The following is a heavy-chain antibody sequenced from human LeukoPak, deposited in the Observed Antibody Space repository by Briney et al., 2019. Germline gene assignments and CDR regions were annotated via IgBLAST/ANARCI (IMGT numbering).Heavy chain of an antibody. D-gene: IGHD6-19*01. CDR1: GYSFTTYW. V-gene: IGHV5-51*01. CDR2: IYPGDSDT. CDR3: ARQVAVAAWEY. J-gene: IGHJ4*02. Sequence: GESLKISCKDSGYSFTTYWIGWVRQMPGKGLEWLGIIYPGDSDTRYSPSFQGQVTISADKSISTAYLQWSSLKASDTAMYYCARQVAVAAWEYWGQGTLVTVSS.